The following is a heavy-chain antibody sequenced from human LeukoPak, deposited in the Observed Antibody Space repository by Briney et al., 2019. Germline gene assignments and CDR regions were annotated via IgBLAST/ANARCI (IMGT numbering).Heavy chain of an antibody. CDR1: GFTFSSYA. D-gene: IGHD6-13*01. V-gene: IGHV3-23*01. Sequence: PGGSLRLSCAASGFTFSSYAMSGVRQAPGKGLEWVSAISGSGGSTYYADSVKGRFTISRDNSKNMLYLQMNSLRAEDTAVYYCVKGVAADGTVDFDYWGQGTLVTVSS. CDR3: VKGVAADGTVDFDY. J-gene: IGHJ4*02. CDR2: ISGSGGST.